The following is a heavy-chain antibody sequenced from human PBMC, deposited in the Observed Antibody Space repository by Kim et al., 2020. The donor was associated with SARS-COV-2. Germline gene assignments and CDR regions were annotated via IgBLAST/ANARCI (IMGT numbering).Heavy chain of an antibody. Sequence: SETLSLTCTVSGGSISSSSYYWGWIRQPPGKGLEWIGSIYYSGSTYYNPSLKSRVTISVDTSKNQFSLKLSSVTAADTAVYYCARSTPLGYSYGGIFDYWGQGTLVTVSS. V-gene: IGHV4-39*01. CDR1: GGSISSSSYY. CDR3: ARSTPLGYSYGGIFDY. D-gene: IGHD5-18*01. J-gene: IGHJ4*02. CDR2: IYYSGST.